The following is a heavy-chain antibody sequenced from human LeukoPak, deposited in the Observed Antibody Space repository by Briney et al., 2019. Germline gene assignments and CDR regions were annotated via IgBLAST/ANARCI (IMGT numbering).Heavy chain of an antibody. CDR1: GFTFSDHY. CDR3: AREGDITGDSSFDY. J-gene: IGHJ4*02. V-gene: IGHV3-72*01. D-gene: IGHD1-20*01. CDR2: TRNKANSYTT. Sequence: GGSLRLSCAASGFTFSDHYMDWVRQAPGKGLEWVGRTRNKANSYTTEYAASVKGRFTISRDDSKNSLYLQMNSLRTEDTAVYYCAREGDITGDSSFDYWGQGTLVTVSS.